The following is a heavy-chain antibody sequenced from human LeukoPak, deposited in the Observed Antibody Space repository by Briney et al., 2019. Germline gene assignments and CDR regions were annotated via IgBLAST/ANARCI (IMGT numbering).Heavy chain of an antibody. CDR1: NYSISSGYY. Sequence: PSETLSLTCTVSNYSISSGYYWGWIRQSPGKGLEWIGSIYHGGSTYYNPSLRSRVIVSVDTSKNQFSLKLSSVTAADTAVYYCARDRTDSSGYWERWNIVFDIWGQGTMVTVSS. J-gene: IGHJ3*02. D-gene: IGHD3-22*01. CDR2: IYHGGST. V-gene: IGHV4-38-2*02. CDR3: ARDRTDSSGYWERWNIVFDI.